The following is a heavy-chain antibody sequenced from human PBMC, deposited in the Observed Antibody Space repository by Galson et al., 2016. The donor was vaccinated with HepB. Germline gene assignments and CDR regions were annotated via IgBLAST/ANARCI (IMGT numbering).Heavy chain of an antibody. J-gene: IGHJ2*01. CDR3: ARAPAEIASIIYYWYFDL. Sequence: SLRLSCAASRFSFSSYSVNWVRQAPGKGLEWVSSISGGSSYIYYADSVKGRFTISRDNAKNSVYLQMNSLRAEDTAVYYCARAPAEIASIIYYWYFDLWGRGTLVTVSS. D-gene: IGHD3-3*02. V-gene: IGHV3-21*01. CDR1: RFSFSSYS. CDR2: ISGGSSYI.